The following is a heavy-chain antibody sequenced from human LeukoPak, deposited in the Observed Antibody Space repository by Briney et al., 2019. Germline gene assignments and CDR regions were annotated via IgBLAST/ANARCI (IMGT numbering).Heavy chain of an antibody. CDR2: IRGRGDST. J-gene: IGHJ4*02. Sequence: HTGGSLRLSCAASGFTFSSYAMSWVRQAPEKGLEWVSSIRGRGDSTFYADSVKGRFTISRDNSKNTLYLQMNSLRAEDSALYYCVKGLSPSSQYLGDYWGQGTLVTVSS. V-gene: IGHV3-23*01. CDR1: GFTFSSYA. D-gene: IGHD2/OR15-2a*01. CDR3: VKGLSPSSQYLGDY.